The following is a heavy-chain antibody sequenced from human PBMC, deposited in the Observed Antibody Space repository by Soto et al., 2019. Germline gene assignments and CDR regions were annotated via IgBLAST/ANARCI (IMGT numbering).Heavy chain of an antibody. D-gene: IGHD4-17*01. CDR1: GYTFTGYY. V-gene: IGHV1-2*04. CDR3: ARRSPSDYGDYGRAFDI. J-gene: IGHJ3*02. Sequence: GASVKVSCKASGYTFTGYYMHWVRQAPGQGLEWMGWINPNSGGTNYAQKFQGWVTMTRDTSISTAYMELSRLRSDDTAVYYCARRSPSDYGDYGRAFDIWGQGTMVTVSS. CDR2: INPNSGGT.